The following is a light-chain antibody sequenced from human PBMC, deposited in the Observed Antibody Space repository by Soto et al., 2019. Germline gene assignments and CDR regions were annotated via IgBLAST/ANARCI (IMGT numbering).Light chain of an antibody. CDR2: YVT. CDR1: SSDIGGYNY. Sequence: QSALTQPASVSGSPGQSITISCTGTSSDIGGYNYVSWYQQHPGKAPKLIINYVTNRPSGVSNRFSGSKSGNXASLTISGLXXDDEGDYYCSSYTSTASYVFGTG. V-gene: IGLV2-14*03. CDR3: SSYTSTASYV. J-gene: IGLJ1*01.